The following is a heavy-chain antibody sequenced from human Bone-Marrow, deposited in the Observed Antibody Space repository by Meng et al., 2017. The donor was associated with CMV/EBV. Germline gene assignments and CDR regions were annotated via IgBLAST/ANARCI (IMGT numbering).Heavy chain of an antibody. V-gene: IGHV1-46*01. CDR3: ASQLYSRSSNYYYYYGMDV. CDR1: GYTFTSHY. D-gene: IGHD6-6*01. CDR2: INPSGDRT. J-gene: IGHJ6*02. Sequence: ASVKVSCKASGYTFTSHYIHWVRQAPGQGLEWMGIINPSGDRTRDAQKFQGRVTMTRDTSTSTVYMELSSLRSEDTAVYYCASQLYSRSSNYYYYYGMDVWGQGTTVTVSS.